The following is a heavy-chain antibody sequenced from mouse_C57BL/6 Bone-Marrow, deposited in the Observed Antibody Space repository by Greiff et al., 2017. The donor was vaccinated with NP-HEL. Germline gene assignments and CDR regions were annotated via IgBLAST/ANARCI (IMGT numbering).Heavy chain of an antibody. Sequence: EVHLVESGGGLVQPGGSLKLSCAASGFTFSDYYMYWVRQTPEKRLEWVAYISNGGGSTYYPDTVKGRFTISRDNAKNTLYLQMSRLKSEDTAMYYCARHESSGYYAMDYWGQGTSVTVSS. CDR3: ARHESSGYYAMDY. D-gene: IGHD3-2*02. CDR2: ISNGGGST. CDR1: GFTFSDYY. J-gene: IGHJ4*01. V-gene: IGHV5-12*01.